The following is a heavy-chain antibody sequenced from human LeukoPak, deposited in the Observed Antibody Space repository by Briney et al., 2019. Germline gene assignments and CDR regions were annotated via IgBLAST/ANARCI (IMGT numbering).Heavy chain of an antibody. CDR3: AKFGVVPAAMVAFDI. CDR2: IRYDGSNK. J-gene: IGHJ3*02. V-gene: IGHV3-30*02. Sequence: HPGGSLRLSCAASGFTFSSYGMHWVRQPPGKGLGWVAFIRYDGSNKYYADSVKGRFTISRDNSKNTLYLQMNSLRAEDTAVYYCAKFGVVPAAMVAFDIWGQGTMVTVSS. D-gene: IGHD2-2*01. CDR1: GFTFSSYG.